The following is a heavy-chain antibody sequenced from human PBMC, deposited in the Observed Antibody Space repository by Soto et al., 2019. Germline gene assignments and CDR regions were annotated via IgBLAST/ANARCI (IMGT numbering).Heavy chain of an antibody. CDR1: GFTFSGYW. D-gene: IGHD5-12*01. CDR3: VRSREGYNLVADY. V-gene: IGHV3-74*01. CDR2: INGDGTTT. J-gene: IGHJ4*02. Sequence: EAQLVESGGGLVQPGGSLRLSCAASGFTFSGYWMHWVRQAPERGLVWVSRINGDGTTTHYADSVKGRFTISRDNAKNTLYIQMNILRAEDTAVYSCVRSREGYNLVADYWGQGTLVTVSS.